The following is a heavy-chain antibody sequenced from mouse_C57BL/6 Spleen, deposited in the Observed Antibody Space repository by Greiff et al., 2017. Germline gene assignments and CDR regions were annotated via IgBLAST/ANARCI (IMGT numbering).Heavy chain of an antibody. CDR3: VRGSSYGYFDY. D-gene: IGHD1-1*01. V-gene: IGHV10-1*01. CDR2: IRSKSNNYAT. Sequence: EVQGVESGGGLVQPKGSLKLSCAASGFSFNTYAMNWVRQAPGKGLEWVARIRSKSNNYATYYADSVKDRFTISRDDSESMLYLQMNNLKTEDTAMYYCVRGSSYGYFDYWGQGTTLTVSS. CDR1: GFSFNTYA. J-gene: IGHJ2*01.